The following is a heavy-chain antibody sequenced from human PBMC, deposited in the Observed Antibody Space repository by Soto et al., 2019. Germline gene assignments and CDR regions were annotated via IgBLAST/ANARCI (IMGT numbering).Heavy chain of an antibody. V-gene: IGHV3-20*04. J-gene: IGHJ4*02. CDR3: TRRTYYYDRSGPPAY. CDR1: GFSFDEYG. Sequence: LRLSCAAYGFSFDEYGMNWGRQAPGKGLEWVSGINWNGDSTSYADSVKGRFTVSRDNAKNSLYLQINSLRAEDTAAYYCTRRTYYYDRSGPPAYWGQGTLVTVSS. CDR2: INWNGDST. D-gene: IGHD3-22*01.